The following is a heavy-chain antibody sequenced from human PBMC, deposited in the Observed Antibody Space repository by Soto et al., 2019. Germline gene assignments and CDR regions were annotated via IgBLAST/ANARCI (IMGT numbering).Heavy chain of an antibody. CDR2: ISSSSSYT. Sequence: GGSQRLSCAAAECKCGDYDGSWIRQAPGKGLEWVSYISSSSSYTNYADSVKGRFTISRDNAKNSLYLQMNSLRAEDTAVYYCARVRYSPHDYGDPNYFDFWGLGTLVTVSS. CDR1: ECKCGDYD. D-gene: IGHD4-17*01. CDR3: ARVRYSPHDYGDPNYFDF. J-gene: IGHJ4*02. V-gene: IGHV3-11*06.